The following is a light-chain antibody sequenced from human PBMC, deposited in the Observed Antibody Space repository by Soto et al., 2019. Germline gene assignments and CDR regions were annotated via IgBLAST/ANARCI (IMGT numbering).Light chain of an antibody. V-gene: IGKV3-20*01. J-gene: IGKJ5*01. CDR2: GAS. CDR3: QQYAGSQLT. Sequence: VLTQSQGPLSLSPGDSSHLSGRASQGVNSNYLAWYPQKPGQAPRLLIYGASSRPTGIPDRFSGSGSGTDGTLTISRLEPEEGAVVYGQQYAGSQLTVGKGTRREIK. CDR1: QGVNSNY.